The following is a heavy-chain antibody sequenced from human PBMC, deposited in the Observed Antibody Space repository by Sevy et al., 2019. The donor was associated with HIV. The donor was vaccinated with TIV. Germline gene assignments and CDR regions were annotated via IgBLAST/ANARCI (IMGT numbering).Heavy chain of an antibody. V-gene: IGHV1-24*01. CDR3: AIPDRVGGFTRGDSFDP. CDR2: YSPEDAET. Sequence: ASVKVSCKVSESSLSKLSIHWVRQAPGKGLEWMGGYSPEDAETFYAQKLEGRVTMTEDTSTDTAYMELSSLTSEDTGPYYCAIPDRVGGFTRGDSFDPWGQGTLVTVSS. CDR1: ESSLSKLS. D-gene: IGHD3-16*01. J-gene: IGHJ5*02.